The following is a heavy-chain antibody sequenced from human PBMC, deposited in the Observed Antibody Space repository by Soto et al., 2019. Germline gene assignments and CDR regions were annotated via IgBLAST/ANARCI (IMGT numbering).Heavy chain of an antibody. D-gene: IGHD2-8*01. Sequence: LILSSTVSSVTFSSYRMNWCRHAPGTGLEWVSSISSSGSYIYYADSVKGRFTISRDNAKNSLYLQMNSLRAEDTAVYYCASRYCTNGLCHFDYWGQGTLVTVSS. CDR2: ISSSGSYI. J-gene: IGHJ4*02. V-gene: IGHV3-21*01. CDR3: ASRYCTNGLCHFDY. CDR1: SVTFSSYR.